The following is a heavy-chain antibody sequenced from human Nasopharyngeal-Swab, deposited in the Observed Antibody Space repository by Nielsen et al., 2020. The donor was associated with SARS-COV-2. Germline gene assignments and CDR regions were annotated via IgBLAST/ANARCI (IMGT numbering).Heavy chain of an antibody. J-gene: IGHJ4*02. V-gene: IGHV3-21*01. CDR2: VSGSSYFT. CDR1: GFTFSSYS. CDR3: ARGGGVTHYFDF. D-gene: IGHD4-23*01. Sequence: GESLKISCEASGFTFSSYSLNWVRQAPGKGLEWVSFVSGSSYFTHYADSVRGRFTVSRDNARNTLYLQMHSLKPEATAVYFCARGGGVTHYFDFWGQGALVTVSS.